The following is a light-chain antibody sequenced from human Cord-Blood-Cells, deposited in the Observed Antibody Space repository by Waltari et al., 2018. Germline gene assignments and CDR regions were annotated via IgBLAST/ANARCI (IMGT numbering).Light chain of an antibody. J-gene: IGKJ5*01. CDR3: MQGTHWPPIT. Sequence: DVVMTQSPLSLPVTLGQPASISCRSSQSLVHSDGNTYLNWFQQRPGQSPRRLIYKVSNRDSGVPDRFSCSGSGTDFTLKISRVEAEDVGVYYCMQGTHWPPITFGQGTRLEIK. V-gene: IGKV2-30*02. CDR1: QSLVHSDGNTY. CDR2: KVS.